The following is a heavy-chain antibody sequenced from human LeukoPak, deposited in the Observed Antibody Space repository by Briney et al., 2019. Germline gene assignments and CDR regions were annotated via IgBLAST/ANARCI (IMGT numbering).Heavy chain of an antibody. CDR1: GFTFSSYG. Sequence: PGGSLRLSCAASGFTFSSYGMHWVRKAPGKGLEWVAFIRYDGSNKYYADSVKGRFTISRDNSKNTLYLQMNSLRAEDTAVYYCAKDRLTGDYVFYYYYYMDVWGKGTTVTVSS. CDR2: IRYDGSNK. D-gene: IGHD4-17*01. CDR3: AKDRLTGDYVFYYYYYMDV. J-gene: IGHJ6*03. V-gene: IGHV3-30*02.